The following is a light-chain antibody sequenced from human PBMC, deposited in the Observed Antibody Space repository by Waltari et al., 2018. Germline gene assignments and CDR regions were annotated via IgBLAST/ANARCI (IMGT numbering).Light chain of an antibody. CDR2: RSS. Sequence: IQMTQSPSTLSASVEDRVIITCRASQSLNTWLAWYQHNPGKAPRVLIYRSSSLEVGVTSRFSGSGSGIELTLTISGLQPDDFATYYCQQYNSYATFGQGTRVEIK. CDR3: QQYNSYAT. V-gene: IGKV1-5*03. CDR1: QSLNTW. J-gene: IGKJ1*01.